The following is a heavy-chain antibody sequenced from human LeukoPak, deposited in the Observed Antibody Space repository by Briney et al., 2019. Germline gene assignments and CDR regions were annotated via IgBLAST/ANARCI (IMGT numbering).Heavy chain of an antibody. CDR3: ATTSMIAPADAFDI. CDR2: FDPEDGET. J-gene: IGHJ3*02. Sequence: ASVKVSCKVSGYTLTELSMHWVRQAPGKGLEWMGGFDPEDGETIYAQKFQGRVTMTEDTSTDTAYMELSSLRSEDTAVYYCATTSMIAPADAFDIWGQGTMVTVSS. V-gene: IGHV1-24*01. CDR1: GYTLTELS. D-gene: IGHD3-22*01.